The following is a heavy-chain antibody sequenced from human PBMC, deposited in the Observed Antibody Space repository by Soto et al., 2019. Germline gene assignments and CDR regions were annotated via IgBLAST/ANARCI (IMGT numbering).Heavy chain of an antibody. V-gene: IGHV2-5*02. D-gene: IGHD1-1*01. CDR3: VPRLEANPNCNEGWHDP. J-gene: IGHJ5*02. CDR2: IYWDDDK. CDR1: GFSLTTSGVG. Sequence: QITLKESGPTLVKPTQTRTLTCTFSGFSLTTSGVGVGWIRQPPGKALEWLALIYWDDDKRYSPSLKRRLTTTKEPSRTAVVLTIANVEPVDTATYHCVPRLEANPNCNEGWHDPWGRRTLVAVSS.